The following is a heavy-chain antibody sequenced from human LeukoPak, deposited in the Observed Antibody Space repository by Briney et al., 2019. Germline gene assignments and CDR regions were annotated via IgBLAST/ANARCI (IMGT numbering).Heavy chain of an antibody. CDR2: INSGGRTT. D-gene: IGHD2-2*01. CDR1: GFTFSNNW. Sequence: GGSLRLSCAASGFTFSNNWMHWVRQAPGKGLVWVSRINSGGRTTTYADSVKGRFTISRDNAKNSLYLQMNSLRDEDMALYYCAKGARVVVAAAFDYWGQGTLVTVSS. J-gene: IGHJ4*02. CDR3: AKGARVVVAAAFDY. V-gene: IGHV3-74*01.